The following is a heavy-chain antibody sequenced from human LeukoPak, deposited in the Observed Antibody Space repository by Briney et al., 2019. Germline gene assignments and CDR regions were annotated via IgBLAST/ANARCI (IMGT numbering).Heavy chain of an antibody. V-gene: IGHV1-2*02. D-gene: IGHD3-9*01. Sequence: ASVKVSCMASGYTFTDYYMHWVRQAPGQGLEWMGWINPNSDGTKYAQKFLGRVTMTRDTSISTAYMELGRLRSDDSAVYYCARDRDDIFTAHYTPDYWGQGTLVTVSS. CDR1: GYTFTDYY. CDR3: ARDRDDIFTAHYTPDY. J-gene: IGHJ4*02. CDR2: INPNSDGT.